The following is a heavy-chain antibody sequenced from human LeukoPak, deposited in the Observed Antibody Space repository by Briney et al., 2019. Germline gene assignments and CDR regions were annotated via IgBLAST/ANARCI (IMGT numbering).Heavy chain of an antibody. J-gene: IGHJ4*02. CDR1: GYTFNGYY. Sequence: ASVTVSCKSSGYTFNGYYMHWVRQAPGQGLEWMGWINPNSGETRYTQKFQGRVTMTRDTSITTAYMEVSRLRSDDTAVYYYAREDQALKYVDYWGQGTLVTVSS. CDR3: AREDQALKYVDY. V-gene: IGHV1-2*02. CDR2: INPNSGET.